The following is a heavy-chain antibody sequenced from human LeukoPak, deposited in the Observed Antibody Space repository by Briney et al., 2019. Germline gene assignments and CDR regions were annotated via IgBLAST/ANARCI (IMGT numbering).Heavy chain of an antibody. D-gene: IGHD5-18*01. J-gene: IGHJ3*02. CDR2: IRYDGSNK. CDR3: AKVRSYGYDAFDI. CDR1: GFTFSSYG. V-gene: IGHV3-30*02. Sequence: GGSLRLSCAASGFTFSSYGMHWVRQAPGKGLEWVAFIRYDGSNKYYADSVKGRFTISRDNSKNTLYLQMNSLRAEDTAVYYCAKVRSYGYDAFDIWGQGTMVTVSS.